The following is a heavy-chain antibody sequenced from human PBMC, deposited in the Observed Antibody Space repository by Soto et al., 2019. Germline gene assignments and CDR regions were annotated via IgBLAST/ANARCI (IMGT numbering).Heavy chain of an antibody. CDR2: MHSSGGT. CDR1: TGSITSGDYF. J-gene: IGHJ4*02. V-gene: IGHV4-39*01. CDR3: AGVVVGATRQTGSDH. Sequence: QLLESGPGLVKPSETLSLTCTVSTGSITSGDYFWGWIRQPPGKGLEFIGSMHSSGGTYYSPSLKTRVSLPMDKSKNQFSLKLTSVTTADTAVYFCAGVVVGATRQTGSDHWGQGTLVTVS. D-gene: IGHD2-15*01.